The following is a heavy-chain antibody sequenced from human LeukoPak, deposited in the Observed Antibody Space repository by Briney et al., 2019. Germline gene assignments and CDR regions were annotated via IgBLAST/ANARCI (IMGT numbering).Heavy chain of an antibody. Sequence: ASVKVSCKASGYTFTSYYIHWVRQAPGQGLEWMGLINPSGGSTNYAQKSQGRVTMTRDTSTSTVYMELSSLRSEDTAVYYCARGPSITMVRGGQWYYYMDVWGKGTTVTISS. J-gene: IGHJ6*03. CDR1: GYTFTSYY. CDR3: ARGPSITMVRGGQWYYYMDV. D-gene: IGHD3-10*01. V-gene: IGHV1-46*01. CDR2: INPSGGST.